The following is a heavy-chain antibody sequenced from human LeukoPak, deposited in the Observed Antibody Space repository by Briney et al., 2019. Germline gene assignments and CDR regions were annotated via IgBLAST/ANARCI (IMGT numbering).Heavy chain of an antibody. J-gene: IGHJ1*01. Sequence: ASVKVSCKASGYTFTGYYMHWVRQAPGQGLEWMGWINPNSGGTNYAQKFQGWVTITRDTSISTAYMELSRLRSDDTAVYYCARGLSIGYCSSTSCHAEYFQHWGQGTLVTVSS. CDR3: ARGLSIGYCSSTSCHAEYFQH. V-gene: IGHV1-2*04. CDR2: INPNSGGT. D-gene: IGHD2-2*01. CDR1: GYTFTGYY.